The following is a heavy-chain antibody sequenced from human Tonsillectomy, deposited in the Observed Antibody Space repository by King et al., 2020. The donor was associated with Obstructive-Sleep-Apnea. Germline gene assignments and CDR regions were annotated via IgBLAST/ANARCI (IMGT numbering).Heavy chain of an antibody. CDR2: IGGSDGRT. D-gene: IGHD6-13*01. CDR1: GFTFSSFA. Sequence: VQLVESGGGLVQPGGSLRLSCAASGFTFSSFAMSWVRQAPGKGLEWVSTIGGSDGRTYNADSMKGRFTISRDNSKNTLYLQMNSLRAEDTAIYYCAKGPAQQLVPNYFDYWGQGTLVTVSS. CDR3: AKGPAQQLVPNYFDY. V-gene: IGHV3-23*04. J-gene: IGHJ4*02.